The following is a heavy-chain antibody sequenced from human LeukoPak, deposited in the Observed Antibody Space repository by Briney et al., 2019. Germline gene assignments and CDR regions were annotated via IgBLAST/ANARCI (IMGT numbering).Heavy chain of an antibody. V-gene: IGHV4-34*01. D-gene: IGHD3-22*01. CDR1: GGSFSGYY. CDR3: AREYRSGYDDKIDY. Sequence: SETLSLTCAVYGGSFSGYYWSWIRQPPGKGLEWIGEINHSGSTNYNPSLKSRVTISVDTSKNQFSLKLSSVTAADTAVYYCAREYRSGYDDKIDYWGQGTLVTVSS. J-gene: IGHJ4*02. CDR2: INHSGST.